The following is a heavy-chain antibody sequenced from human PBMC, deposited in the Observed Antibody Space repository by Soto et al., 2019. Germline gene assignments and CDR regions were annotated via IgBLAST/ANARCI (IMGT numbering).Heavy chain of an antibody. CDR1: GGSLSDYF. D-gene: IGHD2-8*02. CDR3: ARGGISHWAYFYYMAF. Sequence: SETLSLTCVVSGGSLSDYFWSWIRQPPGMALEWIGEINHLGSINYNPSLKSRVTMSVDTSKNQFSLTLNSVTAADTATYYCARGGISHWAYFYYMAFWARGTTVPVSS. V-gene: IGHV4-34*01. CDR2: INHLGSI. J-gene: IGHJ6*03.